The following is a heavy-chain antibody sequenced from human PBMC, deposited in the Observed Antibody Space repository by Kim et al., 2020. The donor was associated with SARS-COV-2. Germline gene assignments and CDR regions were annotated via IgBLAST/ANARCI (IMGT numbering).Heavy chain of an antibody. D-gene: IGHD2-15*01. CDR2: IYYSGSA. V-gene: IGHV4-39*01. J-gene: IGHJ6*02. CDR3: ARQPSYRSGGTYYPDYYRMDV. Sequence: SETLSLSCSASGDSISSSAYYWGWIRQPPGKRLEWIGTIYYSGSAYYNPSLRSRVTISVDTSNNQFSLELRSVTAADTAVYYCARQPSYRSGGTYYPDYYRMDVWGPGTTVTVAS. CDR1: GDSISSSAYY.